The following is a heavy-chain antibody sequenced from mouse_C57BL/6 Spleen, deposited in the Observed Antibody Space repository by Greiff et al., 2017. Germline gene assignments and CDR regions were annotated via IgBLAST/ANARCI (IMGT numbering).Heavy chain of an antibody. CDR1: GYTFTSYW. J-gene: IGHJ3*01. CDR2: IDPSDSYT. CDR3: ARRYYGSSYGFAY. V-gene: IGHV1-69*01. D-gene: IGHD1-1*01. Sequence: QVQLQQPGAELVMPGASVKLSCKASGYTFTSYWMHWVKQRPGQGLEWIGEIDPSDSYTNYNQKFKGKSTLTVDKSSSTAYMQLSSLTSEDSAVXYCARRYYGSSYGFAYWGQGTLVTVSA.